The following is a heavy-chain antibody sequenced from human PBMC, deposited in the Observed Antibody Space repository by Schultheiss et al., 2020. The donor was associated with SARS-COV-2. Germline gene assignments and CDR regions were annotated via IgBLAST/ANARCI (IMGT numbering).Heavy chain of an antibody. Sequence: SETLSLTCTVSGGSVSSVSYYWSWIRQPPGKGLEWIGYIYYTGSTNYNPSLKSRVTISVDTSKNQFSLKLSSVTAADTAVYYCAGTVKLKYYFDYWGQGTLVTVSS. D-gene: IGHD4-17*01. CDR1: GGSVSSVSYY. CDR3: AGTVKLKYYFDY. V-gene: IGHV4-61*01. CDR2: IYYTGST. J-gene: IGHJ4*02.